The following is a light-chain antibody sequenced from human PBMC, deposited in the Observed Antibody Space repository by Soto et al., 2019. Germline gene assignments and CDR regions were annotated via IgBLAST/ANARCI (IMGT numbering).Light chain of an antibody. CDR1: SSDIGGFNF. V-gene: IGLV2-14*01. J-gene: IGLJ1*01. CDR2: EVS. CDR3: SSYTTRTSILV. Sequence: QSALTQPASVSGSPGQSITISCTGTSSDIGGFNFVSWYQHHPGKAPKLLIYEVSDQASGVSNRFSGSKSGNTATLTISGLQAEDEADYYCSSYTTRTSILVFGYGTKVTV.